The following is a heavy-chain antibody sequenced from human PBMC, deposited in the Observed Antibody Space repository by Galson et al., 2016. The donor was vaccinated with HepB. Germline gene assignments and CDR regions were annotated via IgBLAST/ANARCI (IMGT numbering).Heavy chain of an antibody. V-gene: IGHV3-74*01. J-gene: IGHJ4*02. CDR2: INRDGSSA. CDR3: ARGEGRYRDY. CDR1: GFTLSSYW. D-gene: IGHD1-26*01. Sequence: SLRLSCAASGFTLSSYWMHWVRQTPGKGLVWVSRINRDGSSANYADSVKGRFTISRDNAKNTLFLQINSLRAEDTAVYYCARGEGRYRDYWGQGTLVTVSS.